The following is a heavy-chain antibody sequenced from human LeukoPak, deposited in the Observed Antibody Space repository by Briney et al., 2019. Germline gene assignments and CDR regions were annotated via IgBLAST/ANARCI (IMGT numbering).Heavy chain of an antibody. CDR3: AREYYDILTGYSRGGFDY. D-gene: IGHD3-9*01. Sequence: GGSLRLSCAASGFTFSSYSMNWVRQAPGKGLEWVSSISSSSSYIYYADSVKGRFTISRDNAKNSLYLQMNSLRAEDTAVYYCAREYYDILTGYSRGGFDYWGQGTLVTVSS. CDR1: GFTFSSYS. V-gene: IGHV3-21*01. J-gene: IGHJ4*02. CDR2: ISSSSSYI.